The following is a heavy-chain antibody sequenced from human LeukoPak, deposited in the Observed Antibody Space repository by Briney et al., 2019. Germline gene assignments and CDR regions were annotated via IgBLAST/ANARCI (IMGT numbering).Heavy chain of an antibody. Sequence: GASVKVSCKASGYTVTSYYMHWVRQAPGKGLDWMGGFYPEDGETIYAQKFQGRVNMTEDTSTDTAYMELSSLRSEDTAVYYCATANYHDSSGSGHYYGMDVWGQGTTVTVSS. CDR2: FYPEDGET. CDR1: GYTVTSYY. J-gene: IGHJ6*02. CDR3: ATANYHDSSGSGHYYGMDV. V-gene: IGHV1-24*01. D-gene: IGHD3-22*01.